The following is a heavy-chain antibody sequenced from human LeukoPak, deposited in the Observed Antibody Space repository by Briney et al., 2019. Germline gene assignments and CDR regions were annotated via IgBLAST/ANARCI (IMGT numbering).Heavy chain of an antibody. CDR2: IYPGDSDT. J-gene: IGHJ4*02. D-gene: IGHD3-22*01. CDR3: ARRYYYDSSGSTFDY. V-gene: IGHV5-51*01. Sequence: GEPLKISCKGSGYSFTSSWIGWVRQMPGKGLEGMGIIYPGDSDTRYNPPFQGQVPISAGKSSSTAYLQWSSLKASDTAMYYCARRYYYDSSGSTFDYWGQGTLVTVSS. CDR1: GYSFTSSW.